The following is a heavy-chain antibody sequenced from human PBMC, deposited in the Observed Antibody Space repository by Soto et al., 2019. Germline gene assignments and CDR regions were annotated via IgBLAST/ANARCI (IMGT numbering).Heavy chain of an antibody. CDR2: INHSGST. Sequence: SETLSLTCAVYGGSFSGYYWSWIRQPPGKGLEWIGEINHSGSTNYNPSLKSRVTISVDTSKNQFSLKLSSVTAADTAVYYCASIAAAGWGQGTLVTVS. CDR3: ASIAAAG. V-gene: IGHV4-34*01. J-gene: IGHJ4*02. D-gene: IGHD6-13*01. CDR1: GGSFSGYY.